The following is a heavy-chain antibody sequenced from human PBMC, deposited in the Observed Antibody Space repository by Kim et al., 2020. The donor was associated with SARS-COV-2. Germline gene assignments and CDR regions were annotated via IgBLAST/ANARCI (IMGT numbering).Heavy chain of an antibody. V-gene: IGHV1-69*01. Sequence: QKFQGRVTITADESTSTAYMELSSLRSEDTAVYYCARESITLSSSFRLIYWGQGTLVTVSS. J-gene: IGHJ4*02. D-gene: IGHD6-6*01. CDR3: ARESITLSSSFRLIY.